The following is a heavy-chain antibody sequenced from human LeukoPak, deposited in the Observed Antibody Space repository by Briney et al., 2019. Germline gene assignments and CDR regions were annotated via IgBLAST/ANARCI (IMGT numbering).Heavy chain of an antibody. CDR1: GYTFTSYD. Sequence: ASVTVSCKASGYTFTSYDINRMLQAIGHVLDWMGWMNPNSGNTGYAQKFQGRVTMTRNTSISTAYMELSSLRSADAAVYYCARGSLLYGSNSGVDYWGQGTLVTVSS. V-gene: IGHV1-8*01. CDR3: ARGSLLYGSNSGVDY. D-gene: IGHD4-23*01. J-gene: IGHJ4*02. CDR2: MNPNSGNT.